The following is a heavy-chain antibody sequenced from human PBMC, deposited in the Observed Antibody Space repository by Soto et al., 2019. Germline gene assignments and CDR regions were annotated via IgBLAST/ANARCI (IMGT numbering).Heavy chain of an antibody. Sequence: QEQLVQSGAEVKKPGASVKVSCKASGYTFTSYDINWVRQATGQGLEWMGWMNPNSGNTGYAQKFQGRVTLTRNISIRTAYTELGSMSFEATSVYYCATERWEDAFDVWGPGTIVTV. CDR2: MNPNSGNT. V-gene: IGHV1-8*01. CDR3: ATERWEDAFDV. J-gene: IGHJ3*01. D-gene: IGHD1-26*01. CDR1: GYTFTSYD.